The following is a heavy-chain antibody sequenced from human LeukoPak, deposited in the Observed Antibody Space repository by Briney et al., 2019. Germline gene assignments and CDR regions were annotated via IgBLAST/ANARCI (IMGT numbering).Heavy chain of an antibody. J-gene: IGHJ6*04. D-gene: IGHD6-19*01. Sequence: ASVKVSCKASGYTFTGYYMHWVRQAPGQGLEWVGWINPNSGGTNYAQKFQGWVTMTRDTSISTAYMELSRLRSDDTAVYYCARGPNLAVAGHYYYYYGMDVWGKGTTVTVSS. V-gene: IGHV1-2*04. CDR1: GYTFTGYY. CDR2: INPNSGGT. CDR3: ARGPNLAVAGHYYYYYGMDV.